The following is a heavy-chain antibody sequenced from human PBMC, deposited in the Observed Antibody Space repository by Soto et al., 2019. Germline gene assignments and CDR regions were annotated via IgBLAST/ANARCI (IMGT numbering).Heavy chain of an antibody. CDR1: GDSVSNDNYY. J-gene: IGHJ4*02. D-gene: IGHD3-16*01. Sequence: QVQLQESGPGLVKPSETLSLTCAVSGDSVSNDNYYWSWIRQPPGKGLEWIGYIYYSGTTNYNSYLKSRLSLSVDMSKNQFSLKLASMTAADTAVYFCARSQRGRTAFTFDYWGQGALVTVSS. CDR2: IYYSGTT. CDR3: ARSQRGRTAFTFDY. V-gene: IGHV4-61*01.